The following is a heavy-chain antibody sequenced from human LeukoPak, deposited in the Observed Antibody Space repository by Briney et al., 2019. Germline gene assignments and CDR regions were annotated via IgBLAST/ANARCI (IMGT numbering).Heavy chain of an antibody. J-gene: IGHJ4*02. Sequence: PGGSLRLSCAASGFTFSSYWMSWVRQAPGKGLEWVANIKQDGSEKYYVDSVKGRFTISRDNAKNSLYLQMNSLRAEDTAVYYCAREGHYDFWEFDYWGQGTLVTVSS. D-gene: IGHD3-3*01. CDR2: IKQDGSEK. V-gene: IGHV3-7*01. CDR1: GFTFSSYW. CDR3: AREGHYDFWEFDY.